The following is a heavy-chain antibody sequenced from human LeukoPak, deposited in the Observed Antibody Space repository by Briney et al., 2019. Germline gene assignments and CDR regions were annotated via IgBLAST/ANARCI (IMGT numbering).Heavy chain of an antibody. CDR1: RFSFSDYA. D-gene: IGHD3-10*01. J-gene: IGHJ4*02. Sequence: GGSLRLSCAASRFSFSDYAMHWVRQAPGRGLEWVTVISYDSKNIYYADSVKGRFTISRDNSKNTLYLQMNSLRAEDTAVYYCARVPSHGSGSYSHYFDYWGQGTLVTVSS. CDR3: ARVPSHGSGSYSHYFDY. CDR2: ISYDSKNI. V-gene: IGHV3-30*04.